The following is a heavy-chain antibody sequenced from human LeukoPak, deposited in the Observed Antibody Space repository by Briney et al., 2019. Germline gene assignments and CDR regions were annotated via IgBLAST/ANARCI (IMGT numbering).Heavy chain of an antibody. J-gene: IGHJ6*04. V-gene: IGHV3-74*01. CDR1: GFTFSSYW. CDR3: AELGITMIGGV. Sequence: GGSLRLSCAASGFTFSSYWMHWVRQAPGKGLVWVSRVNSDGSSTSYADSVKGRFTISRDNAKNSLYLQMNSLRAEDTAVYYCAELGITMIGGVWGKGTTVTISS. CDR2: VNSDGSST. D-gene: IGHD3-10*02.